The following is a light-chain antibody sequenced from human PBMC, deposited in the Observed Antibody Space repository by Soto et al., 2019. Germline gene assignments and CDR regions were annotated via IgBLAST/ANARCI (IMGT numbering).Light chain of an antibody. J-gene: IGKJ3*01. Sequence: IQMTQSPTSLYASVGDRVTITCRASQDSRNFVAWYQQKPGKAPKLLIYAASTLQSGVPSRFSGSGSGTDFTLTINSLQPEDVATYSCQKYSSVPVFGPGTKVEIK. V-gene: IGKV1-27*01. CDR2: AAS. CDR3: QKYSSVPV. CDR1: QDSRNF.